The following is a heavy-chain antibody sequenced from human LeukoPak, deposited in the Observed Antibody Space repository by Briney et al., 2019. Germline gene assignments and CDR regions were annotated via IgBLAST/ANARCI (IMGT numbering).Heavy chain of an antibody. D-gene: IGHD3-22*01. Sequence: GRSLRLSCAASGFTFSSYGMHWVRQAPGKGLEWVAVISYDGSNKYYADSVKGRFTISRDNSKNTLYLQMNSLRAEDTAVYYCAKADSYDSFLDYWGQGTLVTVSS. J-gene: IGHJ4*02. CDR3: AKADSYDSFLDY. V-gene: IGHV3-30*18. CDR1: GFTFSSYG. CDR2: ISYDGSNK.